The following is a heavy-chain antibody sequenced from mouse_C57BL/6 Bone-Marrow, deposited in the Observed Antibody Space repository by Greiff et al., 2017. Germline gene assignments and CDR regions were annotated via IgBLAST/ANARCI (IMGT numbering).Heavy chain of an antibody. V-gene: IGHV1-19*01. Sequence: VQLQQSGPVLVKPGASVKMSCKASGYTFTDYYMNWVKQSHGKSLEWIGVINPYNGGTSYNQKFKGKATLTVDKSSSTAYMELNSLTSEDYAVYYCCKLGGVMDYWGQGTSVTVSS. CDR2: INPYNGGT. J-gene: IGHJ4*01. CDR1: GYTFTDYY. CDR3: CKLGGVMDY.